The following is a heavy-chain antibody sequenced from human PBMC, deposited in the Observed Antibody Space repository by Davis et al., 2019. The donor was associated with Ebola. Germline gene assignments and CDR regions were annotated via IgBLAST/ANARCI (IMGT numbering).Heavy chain of an antibody. D-gene: IGHD3-22*01. CDR3: ARAFYDSSGYHWFDP. Sequence: GESLKIPCTASEFSITDDFMSWIRQSPGKGLEWVTYTGASSTSYANSVKGRFTVSGDRATNSLYLQMDSLRAEDTAIYYCARAFYDSSGYHWFDPWGQGTLVTVSS. J-gene: IGHJ5*02. V-gene: IGHV3-11*06. CDR2: TGASSTS. CDR1: EFSITDDF.